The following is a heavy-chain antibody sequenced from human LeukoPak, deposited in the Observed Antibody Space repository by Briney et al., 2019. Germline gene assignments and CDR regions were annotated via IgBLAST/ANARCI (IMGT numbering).Heavy chain of an antibody. J-gene: IGHJ4*02. D-gene: IGHD7-27*01. V-gene: IGHV3-23*01. CDR1: GFTFSSSD. Sequence: GGSLRLSCAASGFTFSSSDMSWFRQAPGKGLEWVSVISGSGTGTNYADSVKGRFTISRDNSKDTLNLQMHTVRVEDTAVYYCARDQNWEEAYWGQGTLVTVS. CDR2: ISGSGTGT. CDR3: ARDQNWEEAY.